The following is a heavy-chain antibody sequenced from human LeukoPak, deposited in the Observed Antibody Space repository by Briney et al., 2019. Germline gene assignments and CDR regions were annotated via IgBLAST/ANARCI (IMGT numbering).Heavy chain of an antibody. V-gene: IGHV4-4*07. CDR1: DASISSHY. CDR2: IYISGST. J-gene: IGHJ4*02. Sequence: SETLSLTCTVSDASISSHYRSWIRQPAGKGLEWIGRIYISGSTKYNPSLKSRVTMSVDTSKNQFFLKLNSVTAADTAVYYCASGESFDYWGQGTLVTVSS. CDR3: ASGESFDY.